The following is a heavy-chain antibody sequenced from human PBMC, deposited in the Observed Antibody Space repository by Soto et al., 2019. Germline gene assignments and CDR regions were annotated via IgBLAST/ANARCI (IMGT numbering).Heavy chain of an antibody. D-gene: IGHD6-19*01. V-gene: IGHV4-34*01. CDR3: ARRSFNSSVSVLTDPFDF. CDR2: INHSGST. Sequence: SETLSLTCAVYGASFSDYYWSWIRQPPGKGPEWIGEINHSGSTNYNPSLKSRVTISVDTSKNQFSLKLTSVTAADTAVYYCARRSFNSSVSVLTDPFDFWGQGTPVTVSS. CDR1: GASFSDYY. J-gene: IGHJ4*02.